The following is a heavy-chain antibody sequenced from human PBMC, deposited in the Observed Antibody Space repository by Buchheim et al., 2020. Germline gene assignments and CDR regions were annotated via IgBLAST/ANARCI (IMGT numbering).Heavy chain of an antibody. CDR2: IYYSGST. D-gene: IGHD3-9*01. CDR3: AREVHDILTGLFDY. CDR1: GGSISSSSYY. V-gene: IGHV4-39*07. J-gene: IGHJ4*02. Sequence: QLQLQESGPGLVKPSETLSLTCTVSGGSISSSSYYWGWIRQPPGKGLEWIGSIYYSGSTYYNPSLKSRVTISVDKSKNQFSLKLSSVTAADTAVYYCAREVHDILTGLFDYWGQGTL.